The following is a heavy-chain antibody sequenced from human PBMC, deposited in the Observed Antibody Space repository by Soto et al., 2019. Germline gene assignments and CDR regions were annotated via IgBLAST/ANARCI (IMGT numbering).Heavy chain of an antibody. CDR1: GGTFSSYA. J-gene: IGHJ4*02. D-gene: IGHD6-19*01. Sequence: SVKVSCKASGGTFSSYAISWVRQAPGQGLEWMGGIIPIFGTANYAQKFQGIVTITADESTSTAYMELSSLRSEDTAVYYCARGAVAGTWYFDYWGQGTLVTVSS. CDR3: ARGAVAGTWYFDY. V-gene: IGHV1-69*13. CDR2: IIPIFGTA.